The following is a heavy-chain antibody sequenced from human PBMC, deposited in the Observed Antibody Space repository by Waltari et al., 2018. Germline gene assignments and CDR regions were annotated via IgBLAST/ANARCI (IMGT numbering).Heavy chain of an antibody. CDR2: ISYDGSNK. D-gene: IGHD5-12*01. V-gene: IGHV3-30-3*01. Sequence: QVQLVESGGGVVQPGRSLRLSCAASGFTFSSYAMHWVRQAPGKGLEWVAVISYDGSNKYYADSVKGRFTSSRDNSKNTLYLQMNSLRAEDTAVYYCARHGGGGYATYYYYYYGMDVWGQGTTVTVSS. CDR3: ARHGGGGYATYYYYYYGMDV. J-gene: IGHJ6*02. CDR1: GFTFSSYA.